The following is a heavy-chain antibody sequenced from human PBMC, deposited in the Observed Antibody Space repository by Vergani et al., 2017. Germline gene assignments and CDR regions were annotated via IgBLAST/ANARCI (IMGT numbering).Heavy chain of an antibody. D-gene: IGHD3-9*01. J-gene: IGHJ4*02. CDR3: ARTGSFILRYFHWAL. CDR1: GGSITSSSYY. CDR2: IYHSGGA. Sequence: QLHLQESGPGLVKPSETLSLTCTVSGGSITSSSYYWGWIRQPPGKGLERIGNIYHSGGAYYNPSLKGLVTISVDTSKNQFSLEVTSVTAADTAIYFCARTGSFILRYFHWALWGQGTLVTVSS. V-gene: IGHV4-39*01.